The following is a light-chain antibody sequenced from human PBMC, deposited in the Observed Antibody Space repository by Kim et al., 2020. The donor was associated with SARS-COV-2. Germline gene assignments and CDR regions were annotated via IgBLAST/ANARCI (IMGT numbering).Light chain of an antibody. J-gene: IGKJ4*01. Sequence: LSVGERATLSCRASRSVSIYLAWYQQKPGQAPRLLISDASNRATGIPARFSGSGSGTDFTLTINSLEPEDFAVYYCQQRYSWPLTFGGGTKVDIK. V-gene: IGKV3-11*01. CDR2: DAS. CDR3: QQRYSWPLT. CDR1: RSVSIY.